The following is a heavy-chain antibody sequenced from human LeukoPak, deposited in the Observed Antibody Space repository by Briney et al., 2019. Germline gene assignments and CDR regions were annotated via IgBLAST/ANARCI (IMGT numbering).Heavy chain of an antibody. CDR2: INSDGSST. Sequence: GGSLRLSCAASGFTFSDYWMHWVRQAPGKGLVWVSGINSDGSSTSYADSVKGRFTISRDNAKNTLYLQMNSLRAEDTAVYYCARGVAAGQTIDYWGQGTLVTVPS. CDR3: ARGVAAGQTIDY. V-gene: IGHV3-74*01. D-gene: IGHD6-25*01. CDR1: GFTFSDYW. J-gene: IGHJ4*02.